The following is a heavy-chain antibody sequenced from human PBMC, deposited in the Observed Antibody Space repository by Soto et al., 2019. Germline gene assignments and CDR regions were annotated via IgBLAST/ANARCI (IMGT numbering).Heavy chain of an antibody. D-gene: IGHD3-3*01. CDR1: GFTFSSYA. V-gene: IGHV3-30-3*01. J-gene: IGHJ4*02. CDR2: ISYDGSNK. CDR3: ARDREYYDFWSGYYDPPTFDY. Sequence: GGSLRLSCAASGFTFSSYAMHWVRQAPGKGLEWVAVISYDGSNKYYADSVKGRFTISRDNSKNTLYLQMNSLRAEDTAVYYCARDREYYDFWSGYYDPPTFDYWGQGTLVTVSS.